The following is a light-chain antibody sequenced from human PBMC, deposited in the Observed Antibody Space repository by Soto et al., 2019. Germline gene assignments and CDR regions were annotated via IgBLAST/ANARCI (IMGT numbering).Light chain of an antibody. V-gene: IGKV4-1*01. CDR3: PQYYSTPWT. CDR1: QSVLYSSNNKNY. CDR2: WAS. J-gene: IGKJ1*01. Sequence: DIVMTQSPDSLAVSLGERATMNCKSSQSVLYSSNNKNYLAWYQQRPGQPPKLLIYWASTRESGVPDRFSGSGSGTDFPLTISSLQAEDVAVYYCPQYYSTPWTFGQGTKVEIK.